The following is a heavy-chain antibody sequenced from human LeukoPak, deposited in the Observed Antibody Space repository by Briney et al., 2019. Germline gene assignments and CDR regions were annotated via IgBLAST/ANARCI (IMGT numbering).Heavy chain of an antibody. CDR3: AGGEDYYDSSGLS. CDR2: IYYSGST. CDR1: GGSFSGYY. J-gene: IGHJ4*02. D-gene: IGHD3-22*01. V-gene: IGHV4-59*08. Sequence: PSETLSLTCAVYGGSFSGYYWSWIRQPPGKGLEWIGYIYYSGSTNYNPSLKSRVTISVDTSKNQFSLKLSSVTAADTAVYYCAGGEDYYDSSGLSWGQGTLVTVSS.